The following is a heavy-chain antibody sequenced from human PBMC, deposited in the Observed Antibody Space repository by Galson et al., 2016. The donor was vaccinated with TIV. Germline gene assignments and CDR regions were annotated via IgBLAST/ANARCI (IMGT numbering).Heavy chain of an antibody. CDR2: IDIDGST. CDR3: ARDRRHCGNECFLRYYYGMDA. J-gene: IGHJ6*02. Sequence: LRLSCATSGLIVSDNYMNWVRQAPGKGLEWVSVIDIDGSTRYADSVKGRFTISRDNSRNTLYLQMDSLRPDDTSVYYCARDRRHCGNECFLRYYYGMDAWGQGTTVTVSS. D-gene: IGHD2-21*01. CDR1: GLIVSDNY. V-gene: IGHV3-53*05.